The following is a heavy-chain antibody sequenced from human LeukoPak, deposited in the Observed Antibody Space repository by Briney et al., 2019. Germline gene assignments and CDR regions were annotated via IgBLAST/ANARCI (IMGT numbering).Heavy chain of an antibody. V-gene: IGHV3-23*01. J-gene: IGHJ4*02. Sequence: GGSLRLSCAASGFTVSNHAMRWVRQTPGKGLQWVSVISGSGRTTEYADSVKGRFTISRDNSKNTLYLQMNSLRVEDTAIYYCAKNVVVKRYIDYWGQGTLVTVSS. D-gene: IGHD2-15*01. CDR1: GFTVSNHA. CDR2: ISGSGRTT. CDR3: AKNVVVKRYIDY.